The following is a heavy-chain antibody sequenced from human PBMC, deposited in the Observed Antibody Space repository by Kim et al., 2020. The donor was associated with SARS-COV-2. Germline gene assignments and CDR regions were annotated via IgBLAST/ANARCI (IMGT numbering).Heavy chain of an antibody. CDR1: GGSISRYY. CDR3: SRHERPIAWFWGLMGWFDP. D-gene: IGHD3-10*01. V-gene: IGHV4-59*08. CDR2: IYYSGST. Sequence: AETLSLTCTVSGGSISRYYWSWIRQPPGKGLEWIGYIYYSGSTNYNPSLKSRVTISVDTSKNQFSLKLSSVTAADTAVYYCSRHERPIAWFWGLMGWFDP. J-gene: IGHJ5*02.